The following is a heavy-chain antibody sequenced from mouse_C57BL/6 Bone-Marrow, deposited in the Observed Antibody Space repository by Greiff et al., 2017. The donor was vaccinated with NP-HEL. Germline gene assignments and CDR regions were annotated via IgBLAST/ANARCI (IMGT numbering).Heavy chain of an antibody. V-gene: IGHV1-4*01. CDR1: GYTFTSYT. Sequence: VQLQQSGAELARPGASVKMSCTASGYTFTSYTMHWVKQRPGQGLEWIGYINPSSGYTKYNQKFKDKATLTADKSSSTAYMQLSSLTSEVCAVYYYAREIYYGNYVDWFAYWGQGTLVTVSA. D-gene: IGHD2-1*01. J-gene: IGHJ3*01. CDR3: AREIYYGNYVDWFAY. CDR2: INPSSGYT.